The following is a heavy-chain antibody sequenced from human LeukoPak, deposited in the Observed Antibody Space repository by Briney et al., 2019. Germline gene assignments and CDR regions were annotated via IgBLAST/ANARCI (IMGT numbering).Heavy chain of an antibody. CDR3: AKAPSPLYNWNDGNWFDP. J-gene: IGHJ5*02. Sequence: GGSLRLSCAASGFTFSSYGMHWVRQAPGKGLEWVAVISYDGSNKYYADSVKGRFTIPRDNSKNTLYLQMNSLRAEDTAVYYCAKAPSPLYNWNDGNWFDPWGQGTLVTVSS. CDR1: GFTFSSYG. CDR2: ISYDGSNK. D-gene: IGHD1-1*01. V-gene: IGHV3-30*18.